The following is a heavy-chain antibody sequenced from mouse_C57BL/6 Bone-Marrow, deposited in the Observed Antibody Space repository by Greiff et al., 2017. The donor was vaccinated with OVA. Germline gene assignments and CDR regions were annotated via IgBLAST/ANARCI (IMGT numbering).Heavy chain of an antibody. J-gene: IGHJ3*01. Sequence: DVMLVESGGGLVKPGGSLKLSCAASGFTFSDYGMHWVRQAPEKGLEWVAYISSGSSTIYYADTVKGRFTISRDNAKNTLFLQMTSLRSEDTAMYYCARHQEAWFAYWGQGTLVTVSA. CDR2: ISSGSSTI. CDR3: ARHQEAWFAY. V-gene: IGHV5-17*01. CDR1: GFTFSDYG.